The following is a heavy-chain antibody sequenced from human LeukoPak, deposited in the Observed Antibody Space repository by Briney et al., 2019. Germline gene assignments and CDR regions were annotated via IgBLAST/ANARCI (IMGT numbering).Heavy chain of an antibody. V-gene: IGHV1-2*02. CDR1: GYSFTGHY. CDR3: ARGSSVTIFGVVATGHY. D-gene: IGHD3-3*01. J-gene: IGHJ4*02. Sequence: GASVKVSCKASGYSFTGHYMHWVRQAPGQGLEWMGWINPNSGGTNYAQKFQGRVTMTRDTSISTAYMELSRLRSDDTAVYYCARGSSVTIFGVVATGHYWGQGTLVTVSS. CDR2: INPNSGGT.